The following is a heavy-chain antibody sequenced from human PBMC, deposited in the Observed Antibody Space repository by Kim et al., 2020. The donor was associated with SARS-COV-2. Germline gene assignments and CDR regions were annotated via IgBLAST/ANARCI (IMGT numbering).Heavy chain of an antibody. V-gene: IGHV1-18*04. CDR2: ISAYNGNT. Sequence: ASVKVSCKASGYTFTSYGISWVRQAPGQGLEWMGWISAYNGNTNYAQKLQGRVTMTTDTSTSTAYMELRSLRSDDTAVYYCARDPVGGYEVEYFQHWGQGTLVTVSS. CDR3: ARDPVGGYEVEYFQH. J-gene: IGHJ1*01. D-gene: IGHD3-16*01. CDR1: GYTFTSYG.